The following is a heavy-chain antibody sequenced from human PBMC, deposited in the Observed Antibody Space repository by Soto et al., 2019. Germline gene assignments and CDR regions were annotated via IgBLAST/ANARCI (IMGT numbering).Heavy chain of an antibody. CDR1: GFTFSSYA. J-gene: IGHJ4*02. D-gene: IGHD5-18*01. V-gene: IGHV3-23*01. Sequence: SLRLSCAASGFTFSSYAMSWVRQAPGKGLEWVSSITSTGDRAYYADSVKGRFTVSRDNSKNTLYLQMNSLRAEDTAVYYCAKYYMVTRSPFDYWGQGTLVTVSS. CDR2: ITSTGDRA. CDR3: AKYYMVTRSPFDY.